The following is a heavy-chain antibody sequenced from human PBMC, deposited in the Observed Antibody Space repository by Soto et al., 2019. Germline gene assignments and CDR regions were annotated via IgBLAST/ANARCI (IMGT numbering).Heavy chain of an antibody. D-gene: IGHD1-7*01. J-gene: IGHJ4*02. V-gene: IGHV2-5*02. CDR2: IYWDDDK. CDR3: VHRRKPGTSHLSVDD. CDR1: CFSLTARILS. Sequence: PSQTLILPCASNCFSLTARILSWGCIRQPPGKAREWLALIYWDDDKRYSPSLKSRLIITKDTSKNQVVLTMTNLDPVDTATEYGVHRRKPGTSHLSVDDWGQGTALTVSS.